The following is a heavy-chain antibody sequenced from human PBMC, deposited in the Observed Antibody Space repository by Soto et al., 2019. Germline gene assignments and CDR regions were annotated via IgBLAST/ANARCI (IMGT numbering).Heavy chain of an antibody. D-gene: IGHD4-17*01. V-gene: IGHV3-21*01. CDR2: ISSSSSYI. CDR3: ARDPTTVNTDY. CDR1: GFTFSSYS. Sequence: EVQLVESGGGLVKPGGSLRLSCAASGFTFSSYSMNWVRQAPGKGLEWVSSISSSSSYIYYADSVKGRFTISRDNAKNSLYLQMNSLRAEDTAVYYCARDPTTVNTDYWGQGTLVTVSS. J-gene: IGHJ4*02.